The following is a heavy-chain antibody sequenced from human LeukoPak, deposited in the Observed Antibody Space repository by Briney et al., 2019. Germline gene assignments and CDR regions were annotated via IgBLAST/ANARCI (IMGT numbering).Heavy chain of an antibody. Sequence: SETLSLTCAVYGGSFSGYYWSWIRQPPGKGLEWIGEINHSGSTNYNPSLKSRVTISVDTSKNQFSLKLSSVTAADTAVYYCARAERSTTPRRKPHRDGYNSLGRWGQGTMVTVSS. CDR2: INHSGST. CDR1: GGSFSGYY. V-gene: IGHV4-34*01. D-gene: IGHD5-24*01. CDR3: ARAERSTTPRRKPHRDGYNSLGR. J-gene: IGHJ3*01.